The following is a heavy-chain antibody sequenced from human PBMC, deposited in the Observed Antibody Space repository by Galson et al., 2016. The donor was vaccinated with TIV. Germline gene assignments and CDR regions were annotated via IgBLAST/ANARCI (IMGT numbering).Heavy chain of an antibody. CDR2: IYYSGST. J-gene: IGHJ4*02. V-gene: IGHV4-39*07. D-gene: IGHD3-16*01. CDR3: AREGGYNYGYYFDY. CDR1: YGSISSTTSY. Sequence: SLTCTVSYGSISSTTSYWAWIRQPPGKGLEWIGSIYYSGSTDYNPSLKSRVTMSVDTSKNQFSLKLSSVTVADTAVYYCAREGGYNYGYYFDYWGQGILVTVSS.